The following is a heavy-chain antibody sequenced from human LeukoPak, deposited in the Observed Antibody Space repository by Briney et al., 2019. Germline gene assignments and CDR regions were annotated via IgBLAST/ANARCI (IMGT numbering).Heavy chain of an antibody. CDR1: GGSFSGYY. D-gene: IGHD1-20*01. CDR3: ASSQRVFAGLDITGAPAVY. V-gene: IGHV4-34*01. Sequence: PSETLSLTCAVYGGSFSGYYWSWIRQPPGKGLEWTGEINHSGSTNYNPSLKSRVTISVDTSKNQFSLKLSSVTAADTAVYYCASSQRVFAGLDITGAPAVYWGQGTLVTVSS. J-gene: IGHJ4*02. CDR2: INHSGST.